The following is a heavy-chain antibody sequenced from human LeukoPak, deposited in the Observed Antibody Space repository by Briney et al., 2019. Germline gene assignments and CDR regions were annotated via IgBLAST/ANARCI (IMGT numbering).Heavy chain of an antibody. CDR3: ARGPIWFGESSAVLGF. CDR1: GFTFSSYA. Sequence: GRSLRLSCAASGFTFSSYAMHWVRQAPDKGLEWVGVILYDGINKYYADSVKGRFTISRDNSKNTLYLQMNSLRAEDTAVYYCARGPIWFGESSAVLGFWGQGTLLAVSS. D-gene: IGHD3-10*01. CDR2: ILYDGINK. J-gene: IGHJ4*02. V-gene: IGHV3-30-3*01.